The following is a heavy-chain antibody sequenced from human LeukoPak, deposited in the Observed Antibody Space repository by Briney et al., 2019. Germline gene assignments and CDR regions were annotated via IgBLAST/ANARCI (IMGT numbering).Heavy chain of an antibody. D-gene: IGHD3-10*01. Sequence: SETLSLTCTVSSASITSSPYFWGWIRQSPGKGLEWIGSISYSGTTYYNPSLKSRVTISVDTSKDQFSLKLNSVTAADTAVFYCAANSADYNTLGSSYKVWGQGTLVTVSS. CDR2: ISYSGTT. CDR1: SASITSSPYF. V-gene: IGHV4-39*01. CDR3: AANSADYNTLGSSYKV. J-gene: IGHJ4*02.